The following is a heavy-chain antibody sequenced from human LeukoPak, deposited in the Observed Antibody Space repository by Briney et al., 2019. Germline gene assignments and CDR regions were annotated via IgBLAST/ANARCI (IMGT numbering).Heavy chain of an antibody. CDR3: ARFSNFGVVIVYYYMDV. V-gene: IGHV3-11*04. Sequence: PGGSLRLSCAASGFTFSSYAMSWIRQAPGKGLEWVSYISSSGSTIYYADSVKGRFTISRDNAKNSLYLQMNSLRAEDTAVYYCARFSNFGVVIVYYYMDVWGKGTTVTVSS. CDR2: ISSSGSTI. D-gene: IGHD3-3*01. CDR1: GFTFSSYA. J-gene: IGHJ6*03.